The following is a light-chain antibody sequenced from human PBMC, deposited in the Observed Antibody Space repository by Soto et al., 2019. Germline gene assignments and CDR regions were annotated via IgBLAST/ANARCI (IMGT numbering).Light chain of an antibody. CDR3: QQHGSSPLM. J-gene: IGKJ1*01. Sequence: EIVLTQSPGTLSLSPGERATLSCRASQSVSSSYLAWYQQKPGQAPMLLFYGASRRATGIPDRFSGSGSGTDFLLSISRLEPVDFAVYFSQQHGSSPLMLGQGTRVEI. CDR2: GAS. CDR1: QSVSSSY. V-gene: IGKV3-20*01.